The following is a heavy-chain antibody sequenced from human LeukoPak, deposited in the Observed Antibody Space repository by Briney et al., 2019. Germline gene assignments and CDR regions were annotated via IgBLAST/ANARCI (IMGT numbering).Heavy chain of an antibody. V-gene: IGHV3-7*01. J-gene: IGHJ4*02. D-gene: IGHD1-26*01. CDR1: GFTFSNYW. Sequence: GGSLRLSCAASGFTFSNYWMTWVRQAPGKGLEWVANIKYDGSEKYYVASVEGRFTISRDNAENSLYLQMNSLRAEDTAVYYCARGGQYHYWGQGTLVTVSS. CDR2: IKYDGSEK. CDR3: ARGGQYHY.